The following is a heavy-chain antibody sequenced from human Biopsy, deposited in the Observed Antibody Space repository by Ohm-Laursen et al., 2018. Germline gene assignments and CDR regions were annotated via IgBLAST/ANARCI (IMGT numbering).Heavy chain of an antibody. CDR3: GRRPFFDYWSAYYVDH. V-gene: IGHV3-23*01. CDR2: ISGSGGST. D-gene: IGHD3-3*01. J-gene: IGHJ5*02. Sequence: SLRLSCTASGFTFSSHAMSWVRQAPGKGLEWVSVISGSGGSTHYADSVKGRFTISRDNSKNTLFLQMKSLRAEDTDIYYCGRRPFFDYWSAYYVDHWGQGALVTVSS. CDR1: GFTFSSHA.